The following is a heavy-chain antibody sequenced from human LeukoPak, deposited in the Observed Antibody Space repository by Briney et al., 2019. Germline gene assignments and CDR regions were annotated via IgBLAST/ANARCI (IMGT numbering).Heavy chain of an antibody. V-gene: IGHV3-30*02. CDR2: IRNDGSNK. J-gene: IGHJ4*02. CDR3: AKDDILTGYSLDY. CDR1: GFTSSGYG. Sequence: PGGSLRLSCAASGFTSSGYGMHWVRQAPGKGLEWVAFIRNDGSNKYYAGSMKGRFTISRDNSKNTLYLQINSLRTEDTAIYYCAKDDILTGYSLDYWGQGTLVTVSS. D-gene: IGHD3-9*01.